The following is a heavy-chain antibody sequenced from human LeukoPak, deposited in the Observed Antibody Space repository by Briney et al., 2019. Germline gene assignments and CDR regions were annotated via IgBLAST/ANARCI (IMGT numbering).Heavy chain of an antibody. V-gene: IGHV3-33*01. CDR3: ARDLFQYCTNGVCSQTGWDYYYYGMDV. CDR2: IWYDGSNK. J-gene: IGHJ6*02. D-gene: IGHD2-8*01. CDR1: GFTFSSYG. Sequence: PGGSLRLSCAASGFTFSSYGMYWVRQAPGKGLEWVAVIWYDGSNKYYADSVKGRFTISRDNSKNTLYLQMNSLRAEDTAVYYCARDLFQYCTNGVCSQTGWDYYYYGMDVWGQGTTVTVSS.